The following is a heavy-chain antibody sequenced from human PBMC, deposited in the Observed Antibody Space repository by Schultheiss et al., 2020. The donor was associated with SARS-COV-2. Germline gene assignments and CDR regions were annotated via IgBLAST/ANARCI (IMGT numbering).Heavy chain of an antibody. D-gene: IGHD3-22*01. V-gene: IGHV4-34*01. CDR1: GGSFSGYY. CDR3: AREGPRGYYDSSGYYSGAFDI. Sequence: SETLSLTCAVYGGSFSGYYWSWIRQHPGKGLEWIGYIYYSGSTYYNPSLKSRVTISVDKSKNQFSLKLSSVTAADTAVYDCAREGPRGYYDSSGYYSGAFDIWGQGTMVTVSS. CDR2: IYYSGST. J-gene: IGHJ3*02.